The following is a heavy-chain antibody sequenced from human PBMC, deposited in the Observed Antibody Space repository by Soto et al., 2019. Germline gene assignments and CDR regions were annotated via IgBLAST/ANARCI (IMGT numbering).Heavy chain of an antibody. CDR3: ARDQGIAAAGNYYYGMDV. V-gene: IGHV3-21*01. Sequence: PGGSLRLSCAASGFTFSSYSMNWVRQAPGKGLEWVSSISSSSSYIYYADSVKGRFTISRDNAKNSLYLQMNSLRAEDTAVYYCARDQGIAAAGNYYYGMDVWGQGTTVTVSS. CDR2: ISSSSSYI. CDR1: GFTFSSYS. D-gene: IGHD6-13*01. J-gene: IGHJ6*02.